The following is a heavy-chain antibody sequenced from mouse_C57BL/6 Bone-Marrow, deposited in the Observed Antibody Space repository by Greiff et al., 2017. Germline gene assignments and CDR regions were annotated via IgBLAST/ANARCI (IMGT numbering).Heavy chain of an antibody. CDR3: ASDYYGSSYETWFAY. CDR2: INPNYGTT. Sequence: EVQGVESGPELVKPGASVKISCKASGYSFTDYNMNWVKQSNGKSLEWIGVINPNYGTTSYNQKFKGKATLTVDQSSSTAYMQLNSLTSEDSAVYYCASDYYGSSYETWFAYWGQGTLVTVSA. V-gene: IGHV1-39*01. J-gene: IGHJ3*01. D-gene: IGHD1-1*01. CDR1: GYSFTDYN.